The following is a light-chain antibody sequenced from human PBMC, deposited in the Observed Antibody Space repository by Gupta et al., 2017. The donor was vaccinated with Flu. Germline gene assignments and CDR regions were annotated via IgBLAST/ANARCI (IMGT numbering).Light chain of an antibody. Sequence: QSVLTQPPSAYAAQGETVTISCSGNSSNLGGKGYVAWYQQVPGTAPRLLIYDNNKRPSGIPDRFSGSKSGTSATLGTTGLQAGDEAVYYCGTWDNSLSAGVFGGGTTLTVL. V-gene: IGLV1-51*01. J-gene: IGLJ3*02. CDR3: GTWDNSLSAGV. CDR1: SSNLGGKGY. CDR2: DNN.